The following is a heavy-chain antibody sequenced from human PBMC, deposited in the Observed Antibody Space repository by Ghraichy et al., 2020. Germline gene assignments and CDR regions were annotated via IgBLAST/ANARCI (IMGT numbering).Heavy chain of an antibody. Sequence: ETLSLTCTVSGGSISSYYWSWIRQPPGKGLEWIGYIYYSGSTNYNPSLKSRVTISVDTSKNQFSLKLSSVTAADTAVYYCARARSYYDFWSGSPYYYYGMDVWGQGTTVTVSS. CDR2: IYYSGST. J-gene: IGHJ6*02. CDR1: GGSISSYY. D-gene: IGHD3-3*01. CDR3: ARARSYYDFWSGSPYYYYGMDV. V-gene: IGHV4-59*01.